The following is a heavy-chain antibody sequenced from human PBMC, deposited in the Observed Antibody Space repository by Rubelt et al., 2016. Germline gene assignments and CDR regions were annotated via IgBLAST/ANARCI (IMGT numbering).Heavy chain of an antibody. CDR3: ARNSGYYYYYYMDV. V-gene: IGHV3-13*01. CDR2: IGTAGDT. D-gene: IGHD1-26*01. Sequence: EVQLLESGGGLVQPGGSLRLSCAASGFTFSSYDMHWVRQATGKGLEWVSAIGTAGDTYYPGSVKGRFTISRENAKNSLYLQMNSLRAEDTAVYYCARNSGYYYYYYMDVWGKGTTVTVSS. J-gene: IGHJ6*03. CDR1: GFTFSSYD.